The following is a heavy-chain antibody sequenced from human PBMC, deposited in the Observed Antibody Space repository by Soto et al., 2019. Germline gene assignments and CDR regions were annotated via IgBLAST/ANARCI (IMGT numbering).Heavy chain of an antibody. CDR3: AKGSGWNYY. V-gene: IGHV4-59*12. CDR1: GDSISSSQ. CDR2: VAYTGST. J-gene: IGHJ4*02. Sequence: SETLSLTCTVSGDSISSSQWSWIRQPPGKGLEWIGCVAYTGSTKYNPSLSSRVTISVDTSKNQFSLNLNSLTAADTAVYYCAKGSGWNYYWGQGALVTVSS. D-gene: IGHD6-19*01.